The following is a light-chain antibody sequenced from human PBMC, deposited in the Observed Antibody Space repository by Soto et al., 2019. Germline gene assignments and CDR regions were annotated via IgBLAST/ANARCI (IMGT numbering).Light chain of an antibody. V-gene: IGLV2-14*01. Sequence: QSALTQPASVSGSPGQSITISCTGTSSDVGGYNYVSWYQQHPGKAPKLMIYEVSNRPSGVSNRFSGSKSGNTASLTISGLQAEDEPDYYCSSYTSSSTLAVFGSGTKLTVL. J-gene: IGLJ1*01. CDR1: SSDVGGYNY. CDR2: EVS. CDR3: SSYTSSSTLAV.